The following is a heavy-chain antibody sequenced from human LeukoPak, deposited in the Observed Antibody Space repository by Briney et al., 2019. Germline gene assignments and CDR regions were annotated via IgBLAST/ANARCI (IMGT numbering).Heavy chain of an antibody. Sequence: MPSETLSLTCTASGGSISSGGYYWSWIRQHPGKGLEWIGYIYYSGSTYYNPSLKSRVTISVDTSKNQFSLKLSSVTAADTAVYYCARDAPPGYCSSTSCYDGNAFDIWGQGTMVTVSS. CDR1: GGSISSGGYY. V-gene: IGHV4-31*03. CDR3: ARDAPPGYCSSTSCYDGNAFDI. D-gene: IGHD2-2*01. J-gene: IGHJ3*02. CDR2: IYYSGST.